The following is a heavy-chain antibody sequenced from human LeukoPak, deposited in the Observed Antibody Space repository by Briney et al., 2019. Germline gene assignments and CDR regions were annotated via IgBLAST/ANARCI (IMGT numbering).Heavy chain of an antibody. J-gene: IGHJ6*03. V-gene: IGHV4-39*07. CDR2: IYYSGST. Sequence: PSETLSLTCTVSGGSISSSSYYWGWIRQPPGKGLEWIGSIYYSGSTYYNPSLKSRVTISVDTSKNQFSLKLSSVTAADTAVYYCASEEGEERGYSYVDYYYYYMDVWGKGTTVTVSS. CDR1: GGSISSSSYY. D-gene: IGHD5-18*01. CDR3: ASEEGEERGYSYVDYYYYYMDV.